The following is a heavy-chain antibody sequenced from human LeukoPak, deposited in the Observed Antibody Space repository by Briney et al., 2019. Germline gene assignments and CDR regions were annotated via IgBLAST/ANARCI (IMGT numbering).Heavy chain of an antibody. D-gene: IGHD1-26*01. CDR3: ARGDSWSSLFDY. CDR1: GGTFSSYA. V-gene: IGHV1-69*05. J-gene: IGHJ4*02. Sequence: ASVKVSCKASGGTFSSYAISWVRQAPGQGLEWMGRIVPIFGAANYGQKFQGRVTITTDESTSKAYMELSSLRSEDTAVYYCARGDSWSSLFDYWGQGTLVTVSS. CDR2: IVPIFGAA.